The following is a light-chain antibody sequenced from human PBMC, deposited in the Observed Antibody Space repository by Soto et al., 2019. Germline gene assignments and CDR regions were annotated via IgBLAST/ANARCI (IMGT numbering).Light chain of an antibody. Sequence: DIQMTQSPSTLSASVGDRVTITCRASQSISSWLAWYQQKPGKAPKLLISKASSLESAVPSRFSGSGSGTEFTLTISSLQPDDFATYYCQPYNSYSKTFGQGAKVEIK. J-gene: IGKJ1*01. CDR1: QSISSW. CDR2: KAS. CDR3: QPYNSYSKT. V-gene: IGKV1-5*03.